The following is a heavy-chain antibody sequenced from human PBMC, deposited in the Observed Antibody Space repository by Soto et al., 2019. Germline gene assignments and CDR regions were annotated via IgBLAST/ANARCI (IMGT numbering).Heavy chain of an antibody. D-gene: IGHD6-19*01. CDR3: AKDRGSGWNYYGLDA. CDR1: GFTFSNYG. CDR2: ISADGSNK. V-gene: IGHV3-30*18. Sequence: QVQLVESGGGVVQPGRSLRFSCAASGFTFSNYGMHWVRQAPGKGLEWVAVISADGSNKFYVDSVKGRFTISRDNSKNTVYLQMNRLRVEDTAVYYCAKDRGSGWNYYGLDAWGQGTTVTVSS. J-gene: IGHJ6*02.